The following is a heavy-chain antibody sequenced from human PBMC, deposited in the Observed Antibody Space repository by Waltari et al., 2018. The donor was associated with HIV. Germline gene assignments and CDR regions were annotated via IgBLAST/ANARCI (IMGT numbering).Heavy chain of an antibody. Sequence: QGQLVQSGAEVKKPGASEKVSCTASRFTFTASYVHWVRQAPGQGLEWMGWINPKSGVTHFAQNFQGRINMTRDTSIKTAYLELSRLQSDDTAVYYCARDWWQLPSGGYFFDYWGQGTLVTVSS. CDR2: INPKSGVT. CDR3: ARDWWQLPSGGYFFDY. V-gene: IGHV1-2*02. J-gene: IGHJ4*02. D-gene: IGHD2-15*01. CDR1: RFTFTASY.